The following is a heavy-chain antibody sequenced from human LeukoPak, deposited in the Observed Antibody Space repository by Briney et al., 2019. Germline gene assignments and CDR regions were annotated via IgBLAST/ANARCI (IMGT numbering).Heavy chain of an antibody. CDR1: GGSVSISSYY. CDR3: ARYHSGYDDY. J-gene: IGHJ4*02. V-gene: IGHV4-39*07. D-gene: IGHD5-12*01. CDR2: IYYSGST. Sequence: SETLSLTCTVSGGSVSISSYYWGWLRQPPGKGLEWIGSIYYSGSTYYNPSLKSRVSISVDTSKNQFSLKLNSVTAADTAVYYCARYHSGYDDYWGQGTLVTVSS.